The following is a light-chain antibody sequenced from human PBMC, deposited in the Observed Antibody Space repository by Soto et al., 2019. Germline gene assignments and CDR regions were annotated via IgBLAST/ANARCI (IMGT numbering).Light chain of an antibody. Sequence: QSVLTQPASVSGSPGQSITISCTGTSSDVGCYNYVSWYQQHPGKAPKLMIYDVSNRPSGVSNRFSGSKSGNTASLTISGLQAEDEADYYCSSYTSSSAPSVEFGGGTKVTVL. V-gene: IGLV2-14*01. CDR3: SSYTSSSAPSVE. CDR1: SSDVGCYNY. CDR2: DVS. J-gene: IGLJ2*01.